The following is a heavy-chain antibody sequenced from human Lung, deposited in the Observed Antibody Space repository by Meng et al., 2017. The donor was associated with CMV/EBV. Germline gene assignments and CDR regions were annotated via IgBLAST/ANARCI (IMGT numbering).Heavy chain of an antibody. CDR1: GASISSGGYR. CDR3: ARGYGNNPMAFDH. J-gene: IGHJ4*02. Sequence: GASISSGGYRWSWIRQPPGKGLEWIGYIGHTGSTYFNLSLKSRLRISVDTSSNRFSLRLSSVTAADTAVYYCARGYGNNPMAFDHWGQGTLVTVSS. D-gene: IGHD1-14*01. CDR2: IGHTGST. V-gene: IGHV4-30-2*01.